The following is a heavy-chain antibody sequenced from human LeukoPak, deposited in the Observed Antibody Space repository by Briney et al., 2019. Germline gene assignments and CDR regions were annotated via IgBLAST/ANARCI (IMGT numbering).Heavy chain of an antibody. Sequence: SETLSLTCAVSGYSLGKNYYWGWIRQPPGKGLEWIGRIYGTGSTSYNPSLMNRVTMSVDTSKNHFSLKLTSVTAADTAVYYCARYDSRGSASTRFDYWGQGILVTVSS. CDR2: IYGTGST. D-gene: IGHD3-16*01. CDR3: ARYDSRGSASTRFDY. CDR1: GYSLGKNYY. J-gene: IGHJ4*02. V-gene: IGHV4-38-2*01.